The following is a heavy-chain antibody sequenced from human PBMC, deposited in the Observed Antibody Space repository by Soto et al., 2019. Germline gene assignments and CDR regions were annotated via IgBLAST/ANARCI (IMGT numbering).Heavy chain of an antibody. CDR3: ARDVDADFRTDFDY. D-gene: IGHD4-17*01. CDR1: GFTFIDYY. J-gene: IGHJ4*02. Sequence: PGGFLRLSCAASGFTFIDYYIHWIRRAPGKGLEWISYISGNGEIIQYAASARGRFTISRDNAENSVYLEMDRLRAEDTALYYCARDVDADFRTDFDYWGRGTLVTVSS. V-gene: IGHV3-11*01. CDR2: ISGNGEII.